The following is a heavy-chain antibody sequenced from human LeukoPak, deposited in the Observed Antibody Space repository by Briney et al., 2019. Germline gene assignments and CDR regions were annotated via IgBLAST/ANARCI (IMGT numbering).Heavy chain of an antibody. CDR2: ISYDGSNK. Sequence: GRSLRLSCAASGFTFSSYGMHWVRQAPGKGLEWVAVISYDGSNKYYADSVKGRFTISRDNSKNTLYLQMNSLRAEDTAVYYCAKDQNYGSYFSPDYWGQGTLVTVSS. CDR3: AKDQNYGSYFSPDY. V-gene: IGHV3-30*18. J-gene: IGHJ4*02. D-gene: IGHD1-26*01. CDR1: GFTFSSYG.